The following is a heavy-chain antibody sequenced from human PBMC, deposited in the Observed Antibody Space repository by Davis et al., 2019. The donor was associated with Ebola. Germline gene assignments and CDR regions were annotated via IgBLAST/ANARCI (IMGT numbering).Heavy chain of an antibody. CDR1: GGSMSSGVSY. J-gene: IGHJ4*02. D-gene: IGHD3-10*01. Sequence: PSETLSLTCTVSGGSMSSGVSYWGWIRQSPGKGLEWIGSIYYGGSTHYNPSLKSRLTMSVDTSKNQVSLHLSSVTAADTAVYYCARNNSGIPFDYWGQGTLVTVSS. CDR2: IYYGGST. CDR3: ARNNSGIPFDY. V-gene: IGHV4-39*07.